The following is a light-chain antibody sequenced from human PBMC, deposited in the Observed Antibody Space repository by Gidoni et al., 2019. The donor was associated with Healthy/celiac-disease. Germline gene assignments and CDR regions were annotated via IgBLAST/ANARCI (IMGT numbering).Light chain of an antibody. Sequence: PGQRVTISCSGSSSNIGSNYVYWYQQLPGTAPKLLSYRNNQRPSGVPDRFSGSKSGTSAALAISGLRSEAEADYYCASWDDSLSAVVFGGGTKLTVL. CDR2: RNN. J-gene: IGLJ2*01. V-gene: IGLV1-47*01. CDR3: ASWDDSLSAVV. CDR1: SSNIGSNY.